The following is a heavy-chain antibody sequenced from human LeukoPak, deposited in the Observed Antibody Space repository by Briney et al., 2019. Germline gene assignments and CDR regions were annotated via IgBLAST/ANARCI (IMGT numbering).Heavy chain of an antibody. Sequence: GGSLRLSCAASGFTFSSYAMNWVRQAPGKGLEWVSGISASGGSTYNADPVKGRFTISRDNSKNTMYLQMNSLRLEDMAVYYCAKPSGSGIDYWGRGIRVTVSS. V-gene: IGHV3-23*01. CDR1: GFTFSSYA. CDR2: ISASGGST. CDR3: AKPSGSGIDY. D-gene: IGHD1-26*01. J-gene: IGHJ4*01.